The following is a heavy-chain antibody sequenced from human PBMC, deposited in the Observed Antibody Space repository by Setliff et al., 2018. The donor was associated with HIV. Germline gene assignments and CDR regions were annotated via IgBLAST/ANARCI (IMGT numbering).Heavy chain of an antibody. CDR3: AKDRELARWLQPSPGDY. CDR2: ISGSGGRT. Sequence: GSLRLSCVAAGFTFSSYGMNWVRQAPGKGLEWVSGISGSGGRTHYADSVKGRFSISRDNSKNTLYLEMNTLRAEDTALYYCAKDRELARWLQPSPGDYWGQGTLVTVSS. D-gene: IGHD1-26*01. J-gene: IGHJ4*02. CDR1: GFTFSSYG. V-gene: IGHV3-23*01.